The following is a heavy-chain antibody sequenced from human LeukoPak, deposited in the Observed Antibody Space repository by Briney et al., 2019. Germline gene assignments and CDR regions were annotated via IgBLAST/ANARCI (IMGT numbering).Heavy chain of an antibody. CDR3: AREWSYDSSGFPWGHLYGMDV. CDR2: ISAYNGNT. CDR1: GYTFTSYG. V-gene: IGHV1-18*01. Sequence: ASVKVSCKASGYTFTSYGISWVRQAPGQGLEWMGWISAYNGNTNYAQKLQGRVTMTTDTSTSTAYMELRSLKSDDTAVYYCAREWSYDSSGFPWGHLYGMDVWGQGTTVTVSS. J-gene: IGHJ6*02. D-gene: IGHD3-22*01.